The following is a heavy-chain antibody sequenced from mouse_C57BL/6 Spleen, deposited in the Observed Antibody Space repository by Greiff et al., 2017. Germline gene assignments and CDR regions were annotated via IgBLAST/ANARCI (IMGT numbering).Heavy chain of an antibody. J-gene: IGHJ2*01. V-gene: IGHV1-52*01. CDR3: ARWGNYFDY. Sequence: QVQLKQPGAELVRPGSSVKLSCKASGYTFTSYWMHWVKQRPIQGLEWIGNIDPSDSETHYNQKFKDKATLTVDKSSSTAYMQLSSLKSEDSAVYYCARWGNYFDYWGQGTTLTVSS. CDR2: IDPSDSET. CDR1: GYTFTSYW.